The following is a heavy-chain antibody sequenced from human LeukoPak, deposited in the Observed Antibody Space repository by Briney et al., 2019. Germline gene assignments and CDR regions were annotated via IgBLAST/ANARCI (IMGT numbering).Heavy chain of an antibody. CDR1: GFTFSSYD. J-gene: IGHJ4*02. V-gene: IGHV3-23*01. Sequence: PGGSLRLSCAASGFTFSSYDMSWVRQAPGKGLEWVSSISDSGDSSNYADSVKGRFTISRDNSKSTLFLEMNSLRAEDTAVYYCAKDGGYPTDYFDYWGQGTLVTVSS. CDR3: AKDGGYPTDYFDY. D-gene: IGHD3-22*01. CDR2: ISDSGDSS.